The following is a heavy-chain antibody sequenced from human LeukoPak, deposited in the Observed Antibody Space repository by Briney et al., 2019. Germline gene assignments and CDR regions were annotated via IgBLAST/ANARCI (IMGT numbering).Heavy chain of an antibody. CDR1: GYSISSGYY. D-gene: IGHD3-10*01. J-gene: IGHJ4*02. Sequence: SETLSLTCAVSGYSISSGYYWGWIRQPPGKGLEWIGSIYHSGSTYYNPSLKSRVTISGDTSKNQFSLKLSSVTAADTAVYYCARVDYYGSGFFDYWGQGTLVTVSS. V-gene: IGHV4-38-2*01. CDR2: IYHSGST. CDR3: ARVDYYGSGFFDY.